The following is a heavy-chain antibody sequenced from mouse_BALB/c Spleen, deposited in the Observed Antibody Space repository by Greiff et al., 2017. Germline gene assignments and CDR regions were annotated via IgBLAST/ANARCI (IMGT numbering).Heavy chain of an antibody. CDR1: GFTFSSYA. Sequence: EVMLVESGGGLVKPGGSLKLSCAASGFTFSSYAMSWVRQSPEKRLEWVAEISSGGSYTYYPDTVTGRFTISRDNPKNTLFLQMTSLRSEDTAMYYCARSITTATGYFDYWGQGTTLTVSS. V-gene: IGHV5-9-4*01. CDR3: ARSITTATGYFDY. CDR2: ISSGGSYT. D-gene: IGHD1-2*01. J-gene: IGHJ2*01.